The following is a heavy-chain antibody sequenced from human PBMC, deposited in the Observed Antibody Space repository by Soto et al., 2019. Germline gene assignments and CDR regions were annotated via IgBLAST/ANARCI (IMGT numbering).Heavy chain of an antibody. CDR3: AGDHYDFWSGYNV. V-gene: IGHV4-39*07. CDR2: FYYSGST. CDR1: GGSISSTSYY. J-gene: IGHJ6*02. D-gene: IGHD3-3*01. Sequence: SETLSLTCTVSGGSISSTSYYWVWIRQPPGKGLEWIGSFYYSGSTYYNPSLKSRVTISADTSKNQLSLKLSSVTAADTAVYYCAGDHYDFWSGYNVWGQGTTVTVSS.